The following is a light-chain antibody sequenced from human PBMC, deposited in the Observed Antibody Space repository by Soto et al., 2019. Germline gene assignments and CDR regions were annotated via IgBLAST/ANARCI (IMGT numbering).Light chain of an antibody. V-gene: IGLV1-47*01. J-gene: IGLJ2*01. Sequence: QSVLTQPPSASGTPGQRVTISCSGSSSNIGSNYVYWYQQLPGTAPKLLIYRNNQRPSGVPDRFSGSKSGTSASLAISGLRSEDEADYYCAAWDDSLIAAVFGGGTQLTVL. CDR2: RNN. CDR3: AAWDDSLIAAV. CDR1: SSNIGSNY.